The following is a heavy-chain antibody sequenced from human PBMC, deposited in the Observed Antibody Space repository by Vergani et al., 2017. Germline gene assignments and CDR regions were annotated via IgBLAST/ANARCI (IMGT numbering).Heavy chain of an antibody. Sequence: VQLVESGGGVVQPGGSLRLSCAASGFTFSSYAMSWVRQVPGKGLEWVSGISGSGGNTYYANSVKGRLTISRDNSKNTLYLQMNSLRADDTAVYYCAKGVYCSSTSCYEGRGYYYGMGVWGQGTTVTFSS. D-gene: IGHD2-2*01. CDR1: GFTFSSYA. V-gene: IGHV3-23*04. CDR3: AKGVYCSSTSCYEGRGYYYGMGV. CDR2: ISGSGGNT. J-gene: IGHJ6*02.